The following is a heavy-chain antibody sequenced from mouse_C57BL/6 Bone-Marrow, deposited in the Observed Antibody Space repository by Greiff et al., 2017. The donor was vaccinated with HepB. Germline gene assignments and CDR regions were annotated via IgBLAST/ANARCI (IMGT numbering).Heavy chain of an antibody. V-gene: IGHV1-69*01. D-gene: IGHD2-4*01. Sequence: VQLQQSGAELVMPGASVKLSCKASGYTFTSYWMHWVKQRPGQGLEWIGEIDPSDSYTNYNQKFKGKSTLTVDKSSSTAYMQLISLTSEDSAVYYCARLGYDYDRGFAYWGQGTLVTVSA. CDR1: GYTFTSYW. CDR3: ARLGYDYDRGFAY. J-gene: IGHJ3*01. CDR2: IDPSDSYT.